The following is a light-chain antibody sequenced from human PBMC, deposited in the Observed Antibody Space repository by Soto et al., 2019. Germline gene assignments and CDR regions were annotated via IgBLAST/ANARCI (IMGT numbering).Light chain of an antibody. J-gene: IGLJ2*01. Sequence: QSVLTQPPSVSAAPGQKVTISCSGSSSNIGNNYVSWYQQLPGTAPKLLIYDNNKRPSGIPDRFSGSKSGTSGTLDIIGLQTGDEADYYCATWDYSLTGEVFGGGTQLTVL. V-gene: IGLV1-51*01. CDR3: ATWDYSLTGEV. CDR2: DNN. CDR1: SSNIGNNY.